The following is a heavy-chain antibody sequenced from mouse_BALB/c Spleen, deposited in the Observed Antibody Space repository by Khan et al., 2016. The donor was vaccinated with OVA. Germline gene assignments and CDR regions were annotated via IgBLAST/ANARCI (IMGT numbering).Heavy chain of an antibody. V-gene: IGHV3-2*02. CDR2: IRSSGST. Sequence: QLEESGPGLVKPSQSLSLTCTVTGYSITSDYAWNWIRQFPGNKLEWMGYIRSSGSTNYNPDLKSRISITRDPSKNQFFLQLNSVHTEDTATSYCAGDCSRSNYAMDYWGQGTSVTVSS. J-gene: IGHJ4*01. CDR3: AGDCSRSNYAMDY. CDR1: GYSITSDYA.